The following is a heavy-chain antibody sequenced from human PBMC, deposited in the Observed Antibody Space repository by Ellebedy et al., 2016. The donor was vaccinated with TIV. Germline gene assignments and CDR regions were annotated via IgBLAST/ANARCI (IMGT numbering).Heavy chain of an antibody. CDR3: ARMGSGGDIFDAFDI. J-gene: IGHJ3*02. V-gene: IGHV4-39*01. CDR1: GGSISSSSYY. CDR2: IYYSGST. Sequence: MPGGSLRLSCTVSGGSISSSSYYCGWIRQPPGKGLEWIGSIYYSGSTYYNPSLKSRVNISRDTSKNQFSLKLSSVTAADTAVYYCARMGSGGDIFDAFDIWGQGTMVTVSS. D-gene: IGHD2-15*01.